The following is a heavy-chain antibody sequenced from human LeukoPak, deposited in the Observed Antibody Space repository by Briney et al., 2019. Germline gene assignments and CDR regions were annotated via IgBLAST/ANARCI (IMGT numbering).Heavy chain of an antibody. D-gene: IGHD3-3*01. Sequence: ASVKVSCKASGGTFSSYAISWVQQAPGQGLEWMGGIIPIFGTANYAQKFQGRVTITADESTSTAYMELSSLRSEDTAVYYCARVGDFWSGYPQRNWFDPWGQGTLVTVSS. CDR3: ARVGDFWSGYPQRNWFDP. CDR2: IIPIFGTA. J-gene: IGHJ5*02. V-gene: IGHV1-69*13. CDR1: GGTFSSYA.